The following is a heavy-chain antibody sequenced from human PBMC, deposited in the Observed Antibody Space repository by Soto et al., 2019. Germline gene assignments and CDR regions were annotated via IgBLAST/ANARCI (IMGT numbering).Heavy chain of an antibody. Sequence: ASVKVSCKASGGTFSIYAISWVLQAPGQGLEWMGGIIPIFGTANYAQKFQGRVTITADESTSTAYMELSSLRSEDTAVYYCARADTYYYDSSGYYHYWGQGTLVTVSS. CDR3: ARADTYYYDSSGYYHY. V-gene: IGHV1-69*13. CDR2: IIPIFGTA. CDR1: GGTFSIYA. D-gene: IGHD3-22*01. J-gene: IGHJ4*02.